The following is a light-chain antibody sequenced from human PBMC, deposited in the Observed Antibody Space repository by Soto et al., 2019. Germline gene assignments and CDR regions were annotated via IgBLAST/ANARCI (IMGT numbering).Light chain of an antibody. CDR2: KVS. CDR3: MSFIDSTSTHWV. J-gene: IGLJ3*02. Sequence: QSALTQPASVSGSPGQSITISCTGTSSDVGHPYNYVSWYQQHPGKAPNLLIFKVSNRPSGISGRFSGSKSGNTASLTISGLQAEDEADYYCMSFIDSTSTHWVLGGGTKLTVL. CDR1: SSDVGHPYNY. V-gene: IGLV2-14*03.